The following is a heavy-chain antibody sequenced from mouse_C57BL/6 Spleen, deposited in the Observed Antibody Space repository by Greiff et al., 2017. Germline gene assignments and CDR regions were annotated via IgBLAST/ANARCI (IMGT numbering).Heavy chain of an antibody. J-gene: IGHJ4*01. Sequence: EVMLVESGGGLVQPGGSMTLSCVASGFTFSNYWMNWVRQSPEKGLEWVAQIRLRSDNYATHAVESVKGRFTISRDDSKSSVYLQMNNLRADDTGIYYYTEGGAMDYWGQGTSVTVSS. CDR2: IRLRSDNYAT. CDR3: TEGGAMDY. V-gene: IGHV6-3*01. CDR1: GFTFSNYW.